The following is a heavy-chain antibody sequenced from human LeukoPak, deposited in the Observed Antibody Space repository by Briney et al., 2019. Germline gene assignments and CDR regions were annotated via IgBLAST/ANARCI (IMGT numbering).Heavy chain of an antibody. CDR2: IGGGGGDT. D-gene: IGHD3-16*01. CDR3: AKGGRGTYDS. Sequence: PGGSLRLSCAASGFTFSSYIMAWVRQAPGKGLEWVSSIGGGGGDTYYADSVKGRFTISRDNSTDTLSLQMNSLRADDTAVYYCAKGGRGTYDSWGQGTLVTV. V-gene: IGHV3-23*01. CDR1: GFTFSSYI. J-gene: IGHJ4*02.